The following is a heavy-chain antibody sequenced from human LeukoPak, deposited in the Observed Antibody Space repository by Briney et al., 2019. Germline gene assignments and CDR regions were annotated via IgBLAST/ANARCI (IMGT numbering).Heavy chain of an antibody. D-gene: IGHD1-26*01. CDR3: AKDTSYYIY. CDR2: ISWNSGSI. V-gene: IGHV3-9*01. CDR1: GFTFDDYA. Sequence: QPGRSLRLSCAASGFTFDDYATHWVRHAPGKGLEWVSGISWNSGSIGYADSVKGRFTISRDNAKNSLYLQMNSLRAEDTALYYCAKDTSYYIYWGQGTLVTVPS. J-gene: IGHJ4*02.